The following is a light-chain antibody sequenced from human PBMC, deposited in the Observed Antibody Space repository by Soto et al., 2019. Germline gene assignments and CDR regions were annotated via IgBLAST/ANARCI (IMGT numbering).Light chain of an antibody. J-gene: IGLJ1*01. V-gene: IGLV2-23*01. CDR3: CSYAGSSTYV. CDR2: EGS. Sequence: QSVLTPPSSLSGSPGQSITISCTGTSSDVGSYNLVSWYQQHPGKAPKLMIYEGSKRPSGVSNRFSGSKSGNTASLTISGLQAEDEADYYCCSYAGSSTYVFGTGTKV. CDR1: SSDVGSYNL.